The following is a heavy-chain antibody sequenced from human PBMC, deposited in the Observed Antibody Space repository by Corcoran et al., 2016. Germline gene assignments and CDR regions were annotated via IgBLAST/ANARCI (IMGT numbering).Heavy chain of an antibody. CDR3: ARGLSVTTSGHSYYYYGKDV. Sequence: QVQLVQSGAEVKKPGSSVKVSCKASGGTFGSYAISWVRQAPGQGLEWMGGIIPIFGTANYAQKFQGRVTITADKSTSTAYMELSSLRSEDTAVYYCARGLSVTTSGHSYYYYGKDVWGQGTTVTVSS. J-gene: IGHJ6*02. CDR1: GGTFGSYA. D-gene: IGHD4-4*01. CDR2: IIPIFGTA. V-gene: IGHV1-69*06.